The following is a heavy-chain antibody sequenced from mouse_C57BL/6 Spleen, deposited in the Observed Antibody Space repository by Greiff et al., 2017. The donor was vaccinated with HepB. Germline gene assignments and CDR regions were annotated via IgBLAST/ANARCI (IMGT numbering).Heavy chain of an antibody. V-gene: IGHV1-53*01. J-gene: IGHJ2*01. Sequence: QVQLQQSGTELVKPGASVKLSCKASGYTFTSYWMHWVKQRPGQGLEWIGNINPSNGGTNYNEKFKSKATLTVDKSSSTAYMQLSSLTSEDSAVYYCARGITTVVAYYFDYWGQGTTLTVSS. D-gene: IGHD1-1*01. CDR2: INPSNGGT. CDR1: GYTFTSYW. CDR3: ARGITTVVAYYFDY.